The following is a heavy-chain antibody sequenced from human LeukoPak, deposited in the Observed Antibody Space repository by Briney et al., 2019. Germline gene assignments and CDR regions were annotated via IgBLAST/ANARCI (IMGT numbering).Heavy chain of an antibody. CDR3: AKVREDYGDPLDY. D-gene: IGHD4-17*01. CDR1: RFTFSSYA. Sequence: GGSLRLSCSAFRFTFSSYAMSWVRQAPGKGLEWFSAISGSGGSTYYADSVKGRFAISRDNSKNTLYLQMNSLRAEDTAVYYCAKVREDYGDPLDYWGLGTLVTVSS. V-gene: IGHV3-23*01. J-gene: IGHJ4*02. CDR2: ISGSGGST.